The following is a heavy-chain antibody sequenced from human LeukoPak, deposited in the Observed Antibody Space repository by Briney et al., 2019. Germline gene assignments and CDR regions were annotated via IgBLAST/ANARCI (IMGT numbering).Heavy chain of an antibody. V-gene: IGHV3-11*01. CDR3: ARSQGVGATYYYYGMDV. D-gene: IGHD1-26*01. CDR1: GFTFSDYY. J-gene: IGHJ6*02. CDR2: ISSSGSTI. Sequence: GGSLRLSCAASGFTFSDYYMSWIRQAPGKGLEWVSYISSSGSTIYYADSVKGRFTISRDNAKISLYLQMNSLRAEDTAVYYCARSQGVGATYYYYGMDVWGQGTTVTVSS.